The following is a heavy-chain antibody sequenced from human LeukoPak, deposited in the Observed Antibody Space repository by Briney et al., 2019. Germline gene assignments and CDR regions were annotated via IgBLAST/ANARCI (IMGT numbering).Heavy chain of an antibody. Sequence: SVKVSCKASGGTFSSYAISWVRQAPGQGLEWMGGIIPIFGTANYAQKFQGRVTITADESTSTAYMELSSLRSEDTAVYYCASLGRYDGYSDYWGQGTLVTVSS. CDR1: GGTFSSYA. V-gene: IGHV1-69*13. CDR2: IIPIFGTA. CDR3: ASLGRYDGYSDY. J-gene: IGHJ4*02. D-gene: IGHD5-24*01.